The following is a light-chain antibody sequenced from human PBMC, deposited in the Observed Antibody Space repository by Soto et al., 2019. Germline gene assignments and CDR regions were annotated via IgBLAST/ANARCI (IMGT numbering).Light chain of an antibody. J-gene: IGLJ1*01. CDR3: SSYTSSSTLYV. Sequence: QSALTQPASVSGSPGQSITISCTGTSSDVGGYNYVSWYQQHPGKAPKLMIYEVSNRPSGVSHRFSGSKSGNTASLTISGLQAEDEADYYCSSYTSSSTLYVFGTGTKVPVL. V-gene: IGLV2-14*01. CDR2: EVS. CDR1: SSDVGGYNY.